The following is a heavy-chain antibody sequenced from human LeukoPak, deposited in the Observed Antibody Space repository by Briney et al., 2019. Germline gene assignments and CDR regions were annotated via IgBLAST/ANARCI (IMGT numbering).Heavy chain of an antibody. V-gene: IGHV1-2*02. CDR1: GYEFTVHY. D-gene: IGHD4-17*01. CDR3: ARERRDLGDSVRTGYYYYMDV. J-gene: IGHJ6*03. CDR2: VNANSGAT. Sequence: ASVKVSSKTGGYEFTVHYIQWVRHAPGQGLEYMGWVNANSGATNAARKFQCRVTMTGDSSTSTAYMELSGLTSDDTAVYYCARERRDLGDSVRTGYYYYMDVWGEGTTVIVSS.